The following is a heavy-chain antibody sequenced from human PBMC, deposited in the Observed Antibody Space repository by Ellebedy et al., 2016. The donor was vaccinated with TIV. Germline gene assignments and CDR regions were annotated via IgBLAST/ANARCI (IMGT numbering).Heavy chain of an antibody. Sequence: GESLKISCAASGFTFSSFAVHWVRQAPGKGLEWLSVISSDGSNTYHADSVKGRFTITRDNSKNTLYLQMNRLGTEDTAVYFCAKGSSSGFTYDRVGFEYWGQGALVTVSS. J-gene: IGHJ4*02. V-gene: IGHV3-23*01. D-gene: IGHD3-22*01. CDR3: AKGSSSGFTYDRVGFEY. CDR1: GFTFSSFA. CDR2: ISSDGSNT.